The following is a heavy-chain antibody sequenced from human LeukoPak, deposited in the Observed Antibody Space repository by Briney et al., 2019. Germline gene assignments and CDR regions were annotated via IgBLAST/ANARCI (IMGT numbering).Heavy chain of an antibody. CDR3: VRGTGY. Sequence: PGGSLRLSCSVSGFTFSTYVMHWVRQAPGKGLEYVSAISSNGDNTYYADSVKGRFTISRDNSKNTLYLQMSGLRADDTAVYYCVRGTGYWGQGTLVTVPS. CDR2: ISSNGDNT. CDR1: GFTFSTYV. J-gene: IGHJ4*02. V-gene: IGHV3-64D*06.